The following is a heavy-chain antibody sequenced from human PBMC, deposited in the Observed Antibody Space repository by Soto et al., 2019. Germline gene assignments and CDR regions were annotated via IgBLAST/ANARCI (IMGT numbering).Heavy chain of an antibody. CDR3: ARMSYYYDKWYFDL. J-gene: IGHJ2*01. Sequence: QLHESGPGVVKPSETLSLTCTVSGDSINNNDYYWNWIRQTPGKGLEWIGYVYYSGSTYYIPALKSRLSMSVYTSKTQCSLKLSSVPAADTAIYYCARMSYYYDKWYFDLWGRGTLVTVSS. CDR2: VYYSGST. CDR1: GDSINNNDYY. D-gene: IGHD3-22*01. V-gene: IGHV4-30-4*01.